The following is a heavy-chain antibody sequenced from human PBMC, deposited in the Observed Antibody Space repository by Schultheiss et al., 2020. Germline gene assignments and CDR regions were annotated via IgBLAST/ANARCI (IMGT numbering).Heavy chain of an antibody. Sequence: SVKVSCKASGGTFSSYAISWVRQAPGQGLEWMGGIIPIFGTANYAQKFQGRVTMTRNTSTSTVYMELSSLRSEDTALYYCAKDKGAELGGRYYYYGMDVWGQGTTVTVSS. CDR2: IIPIFGTA. V-gene: IGHV1-69*05. CDR3: AKDKGAELGGRYYYYGMDV. CDR1: GGTFSSYA. D-gene: IGHD1-26*01. J-gene: IGHJ6*02.